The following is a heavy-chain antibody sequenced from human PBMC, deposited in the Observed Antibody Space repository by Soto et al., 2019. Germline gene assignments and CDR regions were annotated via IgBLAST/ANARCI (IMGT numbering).Heavy chain of an antibody. CDR2: ISSSGSTI. Sequence: GGSLRLSCAASGFTFSDYYMSWIRQAPGKGLEWVSYISSSGSTIYYADSVKGRFTISRDNAKNSLYLQINSLRAEDTSVYYCARVGLPAAIRGYYYYYGMDVWGQWTTVTGSS. CDR1: GFTFSDYY. CDR3: ARVGLPAAIRGYYYYYGMDV. V-gene: IGHV3-11*01. D-gene: IGHD2-2*02. J-gene: IGHJ6*01.